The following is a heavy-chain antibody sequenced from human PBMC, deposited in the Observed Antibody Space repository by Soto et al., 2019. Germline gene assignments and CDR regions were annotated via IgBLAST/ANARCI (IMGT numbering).Heavy chain of an antibody. J-gene: IGHJ6*04. CDR1: GGSFSGYY. V-gene: IGHV4-34*01. CDR2: INHSGST. Sequence: SETLSLTCAVYGGSFSGYYWSWIRQPPGKGLEWIGEINHSGSTNYNPSLKSRVTISVDTSKNQFSLKLSSVTAADTAVYYCARGLSGVPAARRGYYYYGMDVWGKGTTVTVSS. CDR3: ARGLSGVPAARRGYYYYGMDV. D-gene: IGHD2-2*01.